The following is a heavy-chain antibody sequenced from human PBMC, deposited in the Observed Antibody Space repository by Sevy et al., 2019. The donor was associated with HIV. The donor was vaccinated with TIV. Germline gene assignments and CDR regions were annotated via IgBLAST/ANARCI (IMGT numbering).Heavy chain of an antibody. Sequence: WGSLRLSCAASGFTFSSYAMSWVRQAPGKGLEWVSAISGSGGSTYYADSVKGRFTISRDNSKNTLYLQMNSLRAEDTAVYYCAKDVREYYYDSSGYYPTTNDYWGQGTLVTVSS. D-gene: IGHD3-22*01. CDR3: AKDVREYYYDSSGYYPTTNDY. CDR2: ISGSGGST. V-gene: IGHV3-23*01. J-gene: IGHJ4*02. CDR1: GFTFSSYA.